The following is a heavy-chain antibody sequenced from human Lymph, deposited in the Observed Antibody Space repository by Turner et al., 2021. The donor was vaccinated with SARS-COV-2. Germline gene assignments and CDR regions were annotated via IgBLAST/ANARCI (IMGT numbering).Heavy chain of an antibody. D-gene: IGHD4-17*01. Sequence: VQLVESGGSLVKPGGSVRLSCAASGFTFRTYSMNWVRQAPGKGLEWISSISSSSSYIYYADSVKGRFTISRDDAKNTLYLQMNSLRAEDTAVYFCARDIPTTADYFDYWGQGTLVTVSS. V-gene: IGHV3-21*01. CDR1: GFTFRTYS. CDR3: ARDIPTTADYFDY. J-gene: IGHJ4*02. CDR2: ISSSSSYI.